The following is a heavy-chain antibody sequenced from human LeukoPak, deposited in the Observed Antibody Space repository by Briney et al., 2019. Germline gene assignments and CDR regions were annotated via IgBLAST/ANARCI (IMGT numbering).Heavy chain of an antibody. Sequence: GGSLRLSCAASGFTFSSYAMSWVRQAPGKGLEWVPAISSGGNTYYADSVKGRFTISRDNSENTLYLQMNSLRAEDTAVYYCAKRLSYNFDYWGQGTLVTVSS. V-gene: IGHV3-23*01. CDR1: GFTFSSYA. D-gene: IGHD2-2*01. CDR3: AKRLSYNFDY. J-gene: IGHJ4*02. CDR2: ISSGGNT.